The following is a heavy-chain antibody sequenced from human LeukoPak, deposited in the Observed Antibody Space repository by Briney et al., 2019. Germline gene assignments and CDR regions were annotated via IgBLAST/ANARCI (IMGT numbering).Heavy chain of an antibody. CDR1: GGSISSYY. CDR3: ARLIRRGAFDY. Sequence: ASETLSLTCTVSGGSISSYYWSWIRQPPGKGLEWIGYIYYSGSTNYNPSLKSRVTISVDTSKNQFSLKLSSVTAADTPVYYCARLIRRGAFDYWGQGTLVTVSS. J-gene: IGHJ4*02. CDR2: IYYSGST. V-gene: IGHV4-59*08. D-gene: IGHD3-16*01.